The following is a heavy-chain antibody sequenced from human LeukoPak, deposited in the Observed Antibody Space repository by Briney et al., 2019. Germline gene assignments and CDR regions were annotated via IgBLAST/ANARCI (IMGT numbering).Heavy chain of an antibody. V-gene: IGHV4-61*02. D-gene: IGHD3-10*01. CDR3: AREVIWFGGNYFDY. J-gene: IGHJ4*02. CDR2: IYTSGST. Sequence: PSETLSLTCTVSGGSISSGSYYWSWIRQPAGKGLEWIGRIYTSGSTNYNPSLKSRVTISVDTSKNQFSLKLSSVTAADTAVYYCAREVIWFGGNYFDYWGQGTLVTVSS. CDR1: GGSISSGSYY.